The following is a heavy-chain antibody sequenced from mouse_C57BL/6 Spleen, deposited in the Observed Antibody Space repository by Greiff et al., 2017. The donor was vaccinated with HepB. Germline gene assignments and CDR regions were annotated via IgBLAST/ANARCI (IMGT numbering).Heavy chain of an antibody. CDR3: ARHPGITTVVANAMDY. V-gene: IGHV5-6*02. Sequence: DVMLVESGGDLVKPGGSLKLSCAASGFTFSSYGMSWVRQTPDKRLEWVATISSGGSYNYYPDSVKGRFTISRDNAKNTLYLQMSSLKSEDTAMYYCARHPGITTVVANAMDYWGQGTSVTVSS. J-gene: IGHJ4*01. CDR2: ISSGGSYN. D-gene: IGHD1-1*01. CDR1: GFTFSSYG.